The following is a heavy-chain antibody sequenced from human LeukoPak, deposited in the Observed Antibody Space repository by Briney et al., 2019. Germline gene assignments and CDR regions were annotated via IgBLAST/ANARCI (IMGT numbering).Heavy chain of an antibody. CDR2: INTYNGNI. J-gene: IGHJ4*02. CDR1: GYTFINYG. CDR3: ARDYCSSNSCHRHHFDY. Sequence: GASVKVSCKASGYTFINYGISWVRQAPGQGLEWMGWINTYNGNINYAQKLQGRVTMTTDTSTSTAYMELRSLRSDDTAVYYCARDYCSSNSCHRHHFDYWGQGTLVTVSS. V-gene: IGHV1-18*01. D-gene: IGHD2-2*01.